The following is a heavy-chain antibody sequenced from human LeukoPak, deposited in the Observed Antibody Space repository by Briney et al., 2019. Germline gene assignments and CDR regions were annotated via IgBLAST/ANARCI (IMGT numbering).Heavy chain of an antibody. V-gene: IGHV4-34*01. J-gene: IGHJ4*02. CDR3: ARGRSGGSWDY. Sequence: PSETLSLTCAVYGGSFSGYYWSWIRQPPGKGLEWIGEINHSGSTNYNPSLKSRVTISVDTSKNQFSLKLSSVTAADTAVYYCARGRSGGSWDYWGQGTLVTVSS. CDR2: INHSGST. CDR1: GGSFSGYY. D-gene: IGHD2-15*01.